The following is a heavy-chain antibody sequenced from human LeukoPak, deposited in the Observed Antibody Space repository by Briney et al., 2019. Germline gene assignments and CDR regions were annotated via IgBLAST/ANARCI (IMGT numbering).Heavy chain of an antibody. CDR1: GYTFTSYG. CDR3: ARLRTTVTTIGRFDP. J-gene: IGHJ5*02. CDR2: ISAYNGNT. D-gene: IGHD4-11*01. V-gene: IGHV1-18*01. Sequence: ASVKVSCKASGYTFTSYGISWVRQAPGQGLEWMGWISAYNGNTNYAQKLQGRVTMTTATSTSTAYLELRSLRSDDTAVYYCARLRTTVTTIGRFDPWGQGTLVTVSS.